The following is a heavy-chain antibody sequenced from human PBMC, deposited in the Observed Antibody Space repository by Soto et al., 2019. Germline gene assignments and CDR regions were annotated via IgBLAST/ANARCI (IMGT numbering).Heavy chain of an antibody. CDR2: ILYDESDQ. CDR3: AKDGTHLWSKQYYFDS. V-gene: IGHV3-30*18. Sequence: QVQLVESGGGVVQPGRSLRLSCSASGFTFSDYTMHWVRQAPGRGLEWVAIILYDESDQYYSDSVKGRFTISRDNPKNTLYLQMHSLTTEDTAVYYCAKDGTHLWSKQYYFDSWGQGALVTVSS. J-gene: IGHJ4*02. D-gene: IGHD1-26*01. CDR1: GFTFSDYT.